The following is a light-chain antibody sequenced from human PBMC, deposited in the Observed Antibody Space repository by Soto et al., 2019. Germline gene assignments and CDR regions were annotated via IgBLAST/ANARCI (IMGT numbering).Light chain of an antibody. CDR2: GAS. V-gene: IGKV3D-15*01. Sequence: EIVMTQSPSTLSVSPGERATLSCRASQSVNSNLAWYQQRPGQAPRLLIYGASTRAAGIPDRFSGSGSGTDFTLTITRLEPEDSAVYFCQQYTGQPTTFGQGTRLEIK. J-gene: IGKJ5*01. CDR3: QQYTGQPTT. CDR1: QSVNSN.